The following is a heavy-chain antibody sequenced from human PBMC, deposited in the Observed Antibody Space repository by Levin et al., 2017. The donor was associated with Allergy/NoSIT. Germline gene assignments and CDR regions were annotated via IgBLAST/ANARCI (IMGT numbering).Heavy chain of an antibody. V-gene: IGHV3-23*01. CDR2: ISGSGGST. Sequence: PGGSLRLSCAASGFTFSSYAMSWVRQAPGKGLEWVSAISGSGGSTYYADSVKGRFTISRDNSKNTLYLQMNSLRAEDTAVYYCAKVPGGARVRDLYYFDYWGQGTLVTVSS. CDR1: GFTFSSYA. D-gene: IGHD2-8*01. J-gene: IGHJ4*02. CDR3: AKVPGGARVRDLYYFDY.